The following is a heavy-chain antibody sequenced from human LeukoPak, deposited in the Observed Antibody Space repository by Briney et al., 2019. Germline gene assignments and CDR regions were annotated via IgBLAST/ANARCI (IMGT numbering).Heavy chain of an antibody. Sequence: GGPLRLSCAASGFIFSTYAMSWVRQATGKGLEWVSAISGSGGSIYYADSVKGRFTISRDNSKNTLYLQMNSLRAEDTDVYYCAKRDGDYFDYWGQGTPVSVLS. V-gene: IGHV3-23*01. CDR1: GFIFSTYA. J-gene: IGHJ4*02. CDR2: ISGSGGSI. CDR3: AKRDGDYFDY. D-gene: IGHD5-24*01.